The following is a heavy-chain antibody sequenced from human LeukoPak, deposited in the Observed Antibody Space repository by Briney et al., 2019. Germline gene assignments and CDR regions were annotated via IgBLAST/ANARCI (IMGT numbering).Heavy chain of an antibody. V-gene: IGHV3-30*01. Sequence: GGSLRLSCAASGFTFSSFPLHWVRQAPGKGLEWVAVISYDGSNKYYADSVKGRFTISRDNSKNTLYLQMNSLRAEDTAVYYCAKDNRGVLDYWGQGTLVTVSS. D-gene: IGHD3-10*01. J-gene: IGHJ4*02. CDR2: ISYDGSNK. CDR3: AKDNRGVLDY. CDR1: GFTFSSFP.